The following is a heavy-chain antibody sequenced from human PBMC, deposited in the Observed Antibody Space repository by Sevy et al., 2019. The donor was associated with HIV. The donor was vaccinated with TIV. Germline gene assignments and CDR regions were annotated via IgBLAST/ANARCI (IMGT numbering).Heavy chain of an antibody. CDR1: GFTFSSYG. D-gene: IGHD1-1*01. J-gene: IGHJ4*02. CDR2: IWFDGSNT. CDR3: ARDLESYNYGAYGPSFMPDY. Sequence: GGYLRLSCAASGFTFSSYGMHWVRQAPGKGLEWVAVIWFDGSNTFYADSVKGRFTSSRDIAENTLHLQMNSLRAEDTAVYYCARDLESYNYGAYGPSFMPDYWGQGTVVTVSS. V-gene: IGHV3-33*01.